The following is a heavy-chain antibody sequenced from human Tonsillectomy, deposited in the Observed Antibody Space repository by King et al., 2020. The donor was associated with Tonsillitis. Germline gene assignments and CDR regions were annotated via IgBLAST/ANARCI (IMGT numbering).Heavy chain of an antibody. CDR2: IYYSGST. V-gene: IGHV4-39*01. J-gene: IGHJ4*02. CDR3: ARPLYSATYDY. Sequence: QLQESGPGLVKPSETLSLTCTVSGGSISSTNYYWGWIRQPPGQGLEWIGSIYYSGSTYYNPSLKSRVTISVDTSENQFSLKLTSVTAADTAVYYCARPLYSATYDYWGQGTLVTVSS. CDR1: GGSISSTNYY. D-gene: IGHD1-26*01.